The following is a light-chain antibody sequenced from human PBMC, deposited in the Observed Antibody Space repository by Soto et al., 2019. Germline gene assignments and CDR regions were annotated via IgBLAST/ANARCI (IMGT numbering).Light chain of an antibody. V-gene: IGKV1-27*01. CDR1: RGISNY. CDR2: AAS. J-gene: IGKJ2*01. Sequence: DIQMTQSPSSLSASVGDRVTITCRASRGISNYLAWYQQKPGKVPKLLIYAASTLHSGVPSRFSGSGSGTAFTLTISSLQPEDVATYYCQKYNSAPHTFGQRTKLEI. CDR3: QKYNSAPHT.